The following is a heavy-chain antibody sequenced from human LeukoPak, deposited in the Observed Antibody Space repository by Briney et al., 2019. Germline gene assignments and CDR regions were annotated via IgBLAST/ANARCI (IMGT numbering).Heavy chain of an antibody. J-gene: IGHJ4*02. CDR2: IYYSRST. CDR1: GVSISSSTYY. Sequence: NPSETLSLTCTVSGVSISSSTYYWGWIRQPPGKGLEWIGTIYYSRSTYYNPSLKSRVTISVDTSKNPFSLKLSSVTAADTAVYYCAREYYDILTGYYESPHFDYWGQGTLVTVSS. V-gene: IGHV4-39*07. D-gene: IGHD3-9*01. CDR3: AREYYDILTGYYESPHFDY.